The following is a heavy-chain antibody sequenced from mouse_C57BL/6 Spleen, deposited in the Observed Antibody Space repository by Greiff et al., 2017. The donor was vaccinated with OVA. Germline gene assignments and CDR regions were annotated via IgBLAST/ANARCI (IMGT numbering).Heavy chain of an antibody. J-gene: IGHJ3*01. CDR3: ARGGTTAQATSWFAY. V-gene: IGHV1-59*01. D-gene: IGHD3-2*02. CDR2: IDPSDSYT. Sequence: QVQLKQSGAELVRPGTSVKLSCKASGYTFTSYWMHWVKQRPGQGLEWIGVIDPSDSYTNYNQKFKGKATLTVDTSSSTSYMQLSSLTSEDSAVYYCARGGTTAQATSWFAYWGQGTLVTVSA. CDR1: GYTFTSYW.